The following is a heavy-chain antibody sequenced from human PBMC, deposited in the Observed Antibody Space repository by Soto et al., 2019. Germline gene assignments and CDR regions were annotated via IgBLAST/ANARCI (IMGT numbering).Heavy chain of an antibody. Sequence: QITLKESGPTLVKPTQTLTLTCTFSGFSLTTGGVAVGWIRQPPGKALECLALMNWDDDKRYSPSPKSRLSSTKETSNNPLVPPMNKMDPVHTAPSSCAQSECSLADCYSRSYFGIWGRGTLVTVSS. CDR1: GFSLTTGGVA. CDR3: AQSECSLADCYSRSYFGI. D-gene: IGHD2-15*01. J-gene: IGHJ2*01. V-gene: IGHV2-5*02. CDR2: MNWDDDK.